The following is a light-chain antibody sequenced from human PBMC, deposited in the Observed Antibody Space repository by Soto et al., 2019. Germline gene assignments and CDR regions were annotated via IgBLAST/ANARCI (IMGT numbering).Light chain of an antibody. J-gene: IGLJ1*01. V-gene: IGLV2-14*03. Sequence: QSALAQPASVSGSPGQSIAVSCTGTSSDVGGYNYVSWYQHHPGKAPKLMIYDVNNRPSGVSNRFSGSKSGNTASLTISGLQAEDEADYYCRSHASTFSYVFGTGTKVTVL. CDR1: SSDVGGYNY. CDR3: RSHASTFSYV. CDR2: DVN.